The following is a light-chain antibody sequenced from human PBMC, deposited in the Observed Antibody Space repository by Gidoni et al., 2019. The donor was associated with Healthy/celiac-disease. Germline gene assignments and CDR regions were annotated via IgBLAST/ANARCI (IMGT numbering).Light chain of an antibody. CDR2: GAS. CDR3: QQYNNWPPWT. V-gene: IGKV3-15*01. Sequence: EILMTPSPATLSVSPGERATLSCRASQSVSSNLAWYQQKHGQAPRLLIYGASTRATGIPARVSGSGSGTEFTLTISSRQSEDFAVYYCQQYNNWPPWTFGQGTKVEIK. J-gene: IGKJ1*01. CDR1: QSVSSN.